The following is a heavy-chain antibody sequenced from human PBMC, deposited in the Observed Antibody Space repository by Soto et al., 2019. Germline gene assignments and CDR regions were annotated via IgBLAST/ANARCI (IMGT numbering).Heavy chain of an antibody. CDR3: ARDNHCSGGSCYSYYYYYGMDV. D-gene: IGHD2-15*01. Sequence: EASVKVSCKASGYTFTSYGISWVRQAPGQGLEWMGWISAYNGNTNYAQKLQGRVTMTTDTSTSTAYMELRSLRSDDTAVYYCARDNHCSGGSCYSYYYYYGMDVWGQGTTVTVSS. J-gene: IGHJ6*02. CDR1: GYTFTSYG. V-gene: IGHV1-18*04. CDR2: ISAYNGNT.